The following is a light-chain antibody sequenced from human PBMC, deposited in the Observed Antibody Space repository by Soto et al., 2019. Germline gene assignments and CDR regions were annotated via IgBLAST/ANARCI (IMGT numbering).Light chain of an antibody. CDR3: GTWDTSLSAVV. Sequence: QAVLTQPPSVSAAPGQRVTISCSGSSSNIGNNYVSWCQQLPGTAPKVLIYDNDNRPSGIPDRFSCSKSGTSATLGITGLQAGDEADYYCGTWDTSLSAVVFGGGTKLTVL. V-gene: IGLV1-51*01. CDR1: SSNIGNNY. CDR2: DND. J-gene: IGLJ2*01.